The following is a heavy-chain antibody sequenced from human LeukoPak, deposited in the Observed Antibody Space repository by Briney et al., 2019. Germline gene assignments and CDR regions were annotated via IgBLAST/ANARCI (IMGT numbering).Heavy chain of an antibody. CDR3: ARGGSRSPRDAFDI. D-gene: IGHD6-13*01. CDR1: GVTFSKHA. J-gene: IGHJ3*02. CDR2: IIPKLGTT. V-gene: IGHV1-69*13. Sequence: GASVKVSCKASGVTFSKHAFSWVRQAPGQGLEWMGGIIPKLGTTQIAQNFQGRVTITADESTSTAYMEMSSLRSEDTAVYYCARGGSRSPRDAFDIWGQGTMVTVSS.